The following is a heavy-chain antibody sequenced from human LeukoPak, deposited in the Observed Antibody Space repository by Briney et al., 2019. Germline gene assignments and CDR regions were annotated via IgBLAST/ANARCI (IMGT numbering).Heavy chain of an antibody. CDR1: GDSVSSNSAA. CDR3: ARDTEGEWLQTRGAFDI. J-gene: IGHJ3*02. CDR2: TYYRSKWYN. Sequence: SQTLSLTCAISGDSVSSNSAAWNWIRQSPSRGLEWLGRTYYRSKWYNDYAVSVKSRITINPDTSKNQFPLQLNSVTPEDTAVYYCARDTEGEWLQTRGAFDIWGQGTMVTVSS. D-gene: IGHD3-3*01. V-gene: IGHV6-1*01.